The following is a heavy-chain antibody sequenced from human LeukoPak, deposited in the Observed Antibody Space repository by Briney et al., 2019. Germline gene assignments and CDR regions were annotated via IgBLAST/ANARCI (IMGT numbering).Heavy chain of an antibody. CDR3: ARAQYVAVGPDAFDI. D-gene: IGHD6-19*01. CDR2: ISAYNGNT. CDR1: GGTFSSYA. V-gene: IGHV1-18*01. Sequence: ASVKVSCKASGGTFSSYAISWVRQAPGQGLEWMGWISAYNGNTNYAQKLQGRVTMTTDTSTSTAYMELRSLRSDDTAVYYCARAQYVAVGPDAFDIWGQGTMVTVSS. J-gene: IGHJ3*02.